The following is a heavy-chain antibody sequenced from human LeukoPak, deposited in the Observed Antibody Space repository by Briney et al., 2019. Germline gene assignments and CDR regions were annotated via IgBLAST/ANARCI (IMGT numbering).Heavy chain of an antibody. J-gene: IGHJ5*02. CDR2: IYHSGNT. D-gene: IGHD7-27*01. V-gene: IGHV4-38-2*02. Sequence: SETLSLTCTVSGYSISTSYYWGWIRQPPGKGLEWIGSIYHSGNTCYNPSLKSRVTISVDTSKNQFSLKPNSVTAADTAVYYCARSHWGPFGSRIANWFDPWGQGTLVSVSS. CDR3: ARSHWGPFGSRIANWFDP. CDR1: GYSISTSYY.